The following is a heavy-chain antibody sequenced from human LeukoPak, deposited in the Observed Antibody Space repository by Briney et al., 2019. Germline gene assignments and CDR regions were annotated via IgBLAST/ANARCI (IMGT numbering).Heavy chain of an antibody. V-gene: IGHV4-59*01. D-gene: IGHD3-22*01. CDR2: IYYSGRT. CDR3: ARLPDYDNSGDPDTFDI. CDR1: GGSISSYY. J-gene: IGHJ3*02. Sequence: SETLSLTCTVSGGSISSYYWSWIRQPPGKGLEWIAYIYYSGRTNYNPSLQSRVTISLDTSKNHFSLQLRSVTAADTAVYYCARLPDYDNSGDPDTFDIWGQGTMVTVSS.